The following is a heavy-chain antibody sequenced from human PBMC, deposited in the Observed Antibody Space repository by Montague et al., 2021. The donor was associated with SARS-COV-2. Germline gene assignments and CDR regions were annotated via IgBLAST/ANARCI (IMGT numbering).Heavy chain of an antibody. CDR3: ARLPYFYDSTHAFDI. D-gene: IGHD3-22*01. CDR1: GGSISSSSYY. CDR2: IFYSGST. V-gene: IGHV4-39*01. J-gene: IGHJ3*02. Sequence: SETLSLTCTVSGGSISSSSYYWGWIRQPPGKGPEWIGNIFYSGSTYYNTSLKSRVTISVDTSKNQFSLGLSSVTAADTAVYYCARLPYFYDSTHAFDIWGQGTIVTVSS.